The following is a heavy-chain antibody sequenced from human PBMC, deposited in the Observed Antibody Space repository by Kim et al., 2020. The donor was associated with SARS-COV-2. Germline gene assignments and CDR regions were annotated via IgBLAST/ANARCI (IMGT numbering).Heavy chain of an antibody. CDR1: GFTFSDYY. V-gene: IGHV3-11*03. Sequence: GGSLRLSCAASGFTFSDYYMTWIRQAPGKGLEWVSYISSSSSYTKYADSVKGRFTISRDNAKNSLYLQMNSLRAEDTAVYFCARLGHCISTNCPPLDCWGQGTLVSVSS. D-gene: IGHD2-2*01. J-gene: IGHJ4*02. CDR3: ARLGHCISTNCPPLDC. CDR2: ISSSSSYT.